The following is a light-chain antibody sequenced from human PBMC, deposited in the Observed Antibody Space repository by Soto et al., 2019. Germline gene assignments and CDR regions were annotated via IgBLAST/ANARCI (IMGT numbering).Light chain of an antibody. CDR3: NSYTSSNTYV. Sequence: LTQPASVSGSPGQSITISCTGTNSDIGGYNYVSWYQQHPGKAPKLMIYDVTNRPSGVSNRFSGSKSGNTASLTISGLQAEDEADYYCNSYTSSNTYVFGTGTKVTVL. CDR1: NSDIGGYNY. V-gene: IGLV2-14*01. J-gene: IGLJ1*01. CDR2: DVT.